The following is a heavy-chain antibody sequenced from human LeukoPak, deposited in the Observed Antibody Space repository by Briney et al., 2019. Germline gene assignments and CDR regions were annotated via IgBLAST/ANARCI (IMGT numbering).Heavy chain of an antibody. D-gene: IGHD3-10*01. CDR2: ISSSGGST. J-gene: IGHJ4*02. Sequence: PGGSLRLSCAAFGFTFSSYAMSWVRQAPGKGLEWVSAISSSGGSTYYADSVKGRFTISRDNSRNTLYLQTNSLRAEDTAVYYCAKNYGSGNYYLDDWGQGTLVTVSS. V-gene: IGHV3-23*01. CDR1: GFTFSSYA. CDR3: AKNYGSGNYYLDD.